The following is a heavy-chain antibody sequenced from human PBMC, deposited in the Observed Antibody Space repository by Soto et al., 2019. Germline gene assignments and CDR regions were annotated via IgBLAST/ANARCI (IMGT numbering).Heavy chain of an antibody. V-gene: IGHV4-30-4*02. CDR3: AIALAVAGTGEYFQH. Sequence: PSETLSLTCTVSGGSISSGDYYWSWIRQPPGKGLEWIGYIYYSGSTYYNPSLKSRVTISVDTSKNQFSLKLSSVTAADTAVYYCAIALAVAGTGEYFQHWGQGTLVTVSS. J-gene: IGHJ1*01. CDR2: IYYSGST. CDR1: GGSISSGDYY. D-gene: IGHD6-19*01.